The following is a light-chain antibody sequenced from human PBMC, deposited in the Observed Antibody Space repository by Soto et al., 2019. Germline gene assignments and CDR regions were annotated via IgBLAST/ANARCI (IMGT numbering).Light chain of an antibody. J-gene: IGKJ2*01. CDR1: QHVSSN. V-gene: IGKV3-15*01. CDR2: RAS. CDR3: QQYNNWPYT. Sequence: EIVMTQSPATLSVSPGGSATLSCRASQHVSSNFAWYRQKSGPAPTLLIYRASTRTAGIPARFSGSGSGTEFTITISSLQSEHFAVYYCQQYNNWPYTFGQGTKLEIK.